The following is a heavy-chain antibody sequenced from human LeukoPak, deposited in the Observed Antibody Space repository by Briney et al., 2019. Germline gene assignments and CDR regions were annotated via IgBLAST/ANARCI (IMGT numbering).Heavy chain of an antibody. Sequence: SVKVSCTTSGYTFTTYNINWMWQATGEGLEWLGWMNPYSGDRGYAQKFQGRLSITSDTSTSTAYMELSSLRSDDTAVYFCARTTSLTASGYDYWGQGTLVTVSS. D-gene: IGHD4-17*01. CDR2: MNPYSGDR. CDR3: ARTTSLTASGYDY. J-gene: IGHJ4*02. V-gene: IGHV1-8*03. CDR1: GYTFTTYN.